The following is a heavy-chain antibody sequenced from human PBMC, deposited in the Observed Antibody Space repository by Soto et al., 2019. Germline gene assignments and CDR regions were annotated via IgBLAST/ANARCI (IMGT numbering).Heavy chain of an antibody. CDR2: IIPIFGTA. V-gene: IGHV1-69*01. D-gene: IGHD6-13*01. Sequence: QVQLVQSGAEVKKPGSSVKVSCKASGGTFSSYAISWVRQAPGQGLEWMGGIIPIFGTANYAQKFQGRVTITADESTSTAYMELGSLRSEDTAVYYCAREGRPAAGVYYYYGMDVWGQGTTVTVSS. CDR1: GGTFSSYA. J-gene: IGHJ6*02. CDR3: AREGRPAAGVYYYYGMDV.